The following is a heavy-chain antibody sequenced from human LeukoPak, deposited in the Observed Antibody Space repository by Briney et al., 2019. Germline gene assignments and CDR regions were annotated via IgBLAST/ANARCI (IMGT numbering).Heavy chain of an antibody. J-gene: IGHJ4*02. D-gene: IGHD6-19*01. Sequence: GASVKISCKASGYTFTSNHIHWVRQAPGQGLEWMGVINPSGDSTSYAQNFQGRVTVTRDTSTNTVYMELSSLRSEDTAVYYCARDGDRQSQQWLASPSVYWGQGALITVSS. CDR3: ARDGDRQSQQWLASPSVY. CDR1: GYTFTSNH. V-gene: IGHV1-46*01. CDR2: INPSGDST.